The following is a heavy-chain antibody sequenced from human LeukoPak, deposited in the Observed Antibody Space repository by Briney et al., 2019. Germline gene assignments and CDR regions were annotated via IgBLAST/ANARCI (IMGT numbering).Heavy chain of an antibody. CDR2: IRSKANSYAT. CDR3: TRQRAGTTYSNWFDP. V-gene: IGHV3-73*01. Sequence: GGSLRLSCAASGFTFSGSAMHWVRQASGKGLEWVGRIRSKANSYATAYAASVKGRFTISRDDSKNTAYLQMNSLKTEDMAVYYCTRQRAGTTYSNWFDPWGQGTLVTVSS. CDR1: GFTFSGSA. D-gene: IGHD1-7*01. J-gene: IGHJ5*02.